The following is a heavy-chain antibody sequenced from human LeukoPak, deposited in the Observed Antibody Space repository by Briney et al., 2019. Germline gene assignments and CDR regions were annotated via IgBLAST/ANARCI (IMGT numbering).Heavy chain of an antibody. CDR2: INSDGSTT. CDR1: GFTFSSYW. Sequence: PGGSLRLSRAPSGFTFSSYWMHWVRQAPGKGLVWVSRINSDGSTTHYADSVKGRFTISRENAKNTLYLQMNSLRAEDTAMYYCARDKYGGNSNAFDIWGQGTMVTVSS. CDR3: ARDKYGGNSNAFDI. D-gene: IGHD4-23*01. J-gene: IGHJ3*02. V-gene: IGHV3-74*01.